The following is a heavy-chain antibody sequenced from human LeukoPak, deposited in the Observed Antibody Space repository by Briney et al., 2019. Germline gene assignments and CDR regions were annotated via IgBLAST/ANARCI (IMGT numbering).Heavy chain of an antibody. CDR2: INHSGST. V-gene: IGHV4-34*01. J-gene: IGHJ6*03. CDR3: ARHPGYGDPYYYYYMDV. D-gene: IGHD4-17*01. Sequence: SETLSLTCAVYGGSFSGYYWSWIRQPPGKGLEWIGEINHSGSTNYNPSLKSRVTISVDTSKNQFSLKLSSVTAADTAVYYCARHPGYGDPYYYYYMDVWGKGTTVTISS. CDR1: GGSFSGYY.